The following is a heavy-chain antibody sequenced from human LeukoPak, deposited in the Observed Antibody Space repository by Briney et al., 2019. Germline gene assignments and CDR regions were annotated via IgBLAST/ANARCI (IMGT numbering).Heavy chain of an antibody. V-gene: IGHV3-23*01. CDR2: ISGSGGST. D-gene: IGHD6-13*01. Sequence: GGSLRLSCAAAGFTFSNYAMTWVRQAPGKGLECVSSISGSGGSTYYADSVKGRFTISRDNSKNTLYLQMNSLRAEDTAVYYCAKDLLASIAAAWGGDFDYWGQGTLVTVSS. J-gene: IGHJ4*02. CDR1: GFTFSNYA. CDR3: AKDLLASIAAAWGGDFDY.